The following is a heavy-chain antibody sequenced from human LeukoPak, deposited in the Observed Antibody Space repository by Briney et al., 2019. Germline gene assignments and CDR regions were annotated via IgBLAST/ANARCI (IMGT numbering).Heavy chain of an antibody. D-gene: IGHD3-22*01. V-gene: IGHV3-21*01. J-gene: IGHJ4*02. CDR2: ISSSSSYI. CDR1: GFTFSSYS. CDR3: ARGTYYYDSSGYYLFDY. Sequence: PGGSLRLSCAASGFTFSSYSMNWVRQAPGKGLEWVSSISSSSSYIYYADSVKGRFTISRDNAKNSLYLQMNSLRAEDTAVYYCARGTYYYDSSGYYLFDYWGQGTLVTVSS.